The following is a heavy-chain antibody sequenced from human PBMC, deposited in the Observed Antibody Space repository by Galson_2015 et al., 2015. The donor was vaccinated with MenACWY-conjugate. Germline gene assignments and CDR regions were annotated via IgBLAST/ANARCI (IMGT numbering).Heavy chain of an antibody. J-gene: IGHJ4*02. V-gene: IGHV3-7*03. CDR3: ARLGGNYRTTSHSDY. CDR2: IKPDGSEK. D-gene: IGHD1-26*01. Sequence: SLRLSCAASGFSFNIYWMTWVRQAPGKGLEWVANIKPDGSEKYSVDSVKGRFTISRDNTKNSLYLQMNSLRAEDTAVYYCARLGGNYRTTSHSDYWGQGTLVTVSS. CDR1: GFSFNIYW.